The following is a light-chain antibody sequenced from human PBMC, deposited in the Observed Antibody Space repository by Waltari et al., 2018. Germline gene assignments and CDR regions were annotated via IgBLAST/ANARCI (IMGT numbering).Light chain of an antibody. CDR2: NDV. CDR1: TIERSR. J-gene: IGLJ2*01. V-gene: IGLV3-21*04. Sequence: SYVLTQPPSVSVPPGATAPIPCGANTIERSRLQAYQQRPGQAPFLVIYNDVDRPSGIPERFSGSNSGNTATLTISRVEAGDEAHFYCQVWDGRSDHVAFGGGTKLTVL. CDR3: QVWDGRSDHVA.